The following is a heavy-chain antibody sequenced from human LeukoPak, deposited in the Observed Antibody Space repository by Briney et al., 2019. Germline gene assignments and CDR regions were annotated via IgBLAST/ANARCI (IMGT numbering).Heavy chain of an antibody. D-gene: IGHD2-2*01. J-gene: IGHJ4*02. CDR3: ARVPVVVPAAAEGRYFDY. CDR1: GGSFSGYY. Sequence: SETLSLTCAVYGGSFSGYYWSWIRQPPGKGLEWIGEINHSGSTNYNPSLKSRVTISVDTSKNQFSLKLSSVTAADTAVYYCARVPVVVPAAAEGRYFDYWGQGTLVTVSS. CDR2: INHSGST. V-gene: IGHV4-34*01.